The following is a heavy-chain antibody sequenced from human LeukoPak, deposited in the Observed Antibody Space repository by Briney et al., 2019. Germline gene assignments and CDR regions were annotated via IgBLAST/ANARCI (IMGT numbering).Heavy chain of an antibody. Sequence: GGSLRLSCAASGFTFRDHVMTWVRQAPGKGLECVAAISSSGGTIYYIDSVKGRFSISRDNSKNTLVLQMNSLRVEDTALYYCAYLHYYDWFLRGDYIDSWGQGTLVIVSS. CDR2: ISSSGGTI. CDR1: GFTFRDHV. J-gene: IGHJ4*02. V-gene: IGHV3-23*01. CDR3: AYLHYYDWFLRGDYIDS. D-gene: IGHD3-9*01.